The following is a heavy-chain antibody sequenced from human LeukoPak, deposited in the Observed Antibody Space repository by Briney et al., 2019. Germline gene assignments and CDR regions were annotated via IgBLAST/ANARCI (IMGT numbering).Heavy chain of an antibody. V-gene: IGHV1-2*02. CDR1: GYTFTGYY. CDR3: ARGASAALLYWYFDL. CDR2: INPNSGGT. D-gene: IGHD6-6*01. J-gene: IGHJ2*01. Sequence: GASVKVSCKASGYTFTGYYMHWVRQAPGQGLEWMGWINPNSGGTNYAQKFQGRVTMTRDTSISTAYMELSRLRSDDTAVYYCARGASAALLYWYFDLWGRGTLVTVSS.